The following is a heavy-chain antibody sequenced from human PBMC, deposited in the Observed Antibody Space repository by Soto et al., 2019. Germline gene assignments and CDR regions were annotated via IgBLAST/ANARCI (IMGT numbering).Heavy chain of an antibody. CDR3: AKPAYSSGWYFNY. CDR2: ISYDGSNK. D-gene: IGHD6-19*01. CDR1: GFTFSSYG. J-gene: IGHJ4*02. Sequence: GVSLRLSCAASGFTFSSYGMHWVRQAPGKGLEWVAVISYDGSNKYYADSVKGRFTISRDNSKNTLYLQMNSLRAEDTAVYYCAKPAYSSGWYFNYWGQGTLVTVSS. V-gene: IGHV3-30*18.